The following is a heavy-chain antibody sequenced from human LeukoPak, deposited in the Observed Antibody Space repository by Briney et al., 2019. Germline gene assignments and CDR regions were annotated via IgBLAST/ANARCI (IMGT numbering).Heavy chain of an antibody. CDR3: AREGQYDFWGGYREAFDI. J-gene: IGHJ3*02. D-gene: IGHD3-3*01. V-gene: IGHV3-30*02. Sequence: GGSLRLSCAASGFTFSSYGMHWVRQAPGKGLEWVAFIRYDGSNKYYADSVKGRFTISRDNSKNTLYLQMNSLRAEDTAVYYCAREGQYDFWGGYREAFDIWAKGQWSPSLQ. CDR2: IRYDGSNK. CDR1: GFTFSSYG.